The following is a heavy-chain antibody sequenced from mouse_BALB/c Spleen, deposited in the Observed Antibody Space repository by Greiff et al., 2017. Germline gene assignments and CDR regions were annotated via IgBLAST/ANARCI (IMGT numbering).Heavy chain of an antibody. V-gene: IGHV3-2*02. J-gene: IGHJ1*01. CDR2: ISYSGST. CDR1: GYSITSDYA. CDR3: ARFMIPRYFDV. Sequence: DVQLQESGPGLVKPSQSLSLTCTVTGYSITSDYAWNWIRQFPGNKLEWMGYISYSGSTSYNPSLKSRISITRDTSKNQFFLQLNSVTTEDTATYYCARFMIPRYFDVWGAGTTVTVSS. D-gene: IGHD2-4*01.